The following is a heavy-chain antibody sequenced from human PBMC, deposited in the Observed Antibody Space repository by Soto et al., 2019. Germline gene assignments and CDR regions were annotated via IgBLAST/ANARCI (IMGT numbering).Heavy chain of an antibody. CDR2: INPNSGAT. CDR3: ATLGAGAFDH. D-gene: IGHD3-16*01. Sequence: ASVKVSCKASGYTFFDYYIHWVRQAPGQGLEGLGWINPNSGATNYAQELQGRVTMTRDRSINTAYVELSGLRSDDTALYYCATLGAGAFDHWSQGTLVTVSS. J-gene: IGHJ4*02. CDR1: GYTFFDYY. V-gene: IGHV1-2*02.